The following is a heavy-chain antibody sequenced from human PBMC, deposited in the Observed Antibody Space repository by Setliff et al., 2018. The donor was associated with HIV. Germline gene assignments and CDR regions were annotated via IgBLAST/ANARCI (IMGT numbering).Heavy chain of an antibody. CDR1: GYSFISYW. Sequence: PGESLNISCKGSGYSFISYWIGWVRQMPGKGLEWMGIIYPGDSDTRYSPSFQGQVTISADKSISTAYLQWSSLKASDTAMYYCATSPGTYSSSSASYFDYWGQGTLVTVSS. V-gene: IGHV5-51*01. CDR3: ATSPGTYSSSSASYFDY. D-gene: IGHD6-6*01. CDR2: IYPGDSDT. J-gene: IGHJ4*02.